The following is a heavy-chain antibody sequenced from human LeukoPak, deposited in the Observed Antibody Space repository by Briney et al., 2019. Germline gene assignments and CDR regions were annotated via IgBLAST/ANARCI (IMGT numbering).Heavy chain of an antibody. J-gene: IGHJ5*02. CDR2: IIPIFGTA. D-gene: IGHD3-9*01. CDR1: GGTFSSYA. CDR3: ARCHVLLYFDWWEENWFDP. Sequence: ASVKVSCKASGGTFSSYAISWVRQAPGQGLEWMGGIIPIFGTANYAQKFQGRVTITADKSTSTAYMELSSLRSEDTAVYYCARCHVLLYFDWWEENWFDPWRQGTLVSVSS. V-gene: IGHV1-69*06.